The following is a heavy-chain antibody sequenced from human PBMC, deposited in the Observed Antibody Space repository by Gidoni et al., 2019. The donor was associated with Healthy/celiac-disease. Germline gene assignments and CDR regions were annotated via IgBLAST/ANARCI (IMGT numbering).Heavy chain of an antibody. Sequence: QVQLQQWGAGLLKPSETLSLTCAVSGGSFSGYYWSWIRQPPGKGLEWIGEINHSGSTNYNPSLKSRVTISVDTSKNQFSLKLSSVTAADTAVYYCARGTAVGYFDYWGQGTLVTVSS. V-gene: IGHV4-34*01. J-gene: IGHJ4*02. CDR3: ARGTAVGYFDY. CDR2: INHSGST. CDR1: GGSFSGYY. D-gene: IGHD1-26*01.